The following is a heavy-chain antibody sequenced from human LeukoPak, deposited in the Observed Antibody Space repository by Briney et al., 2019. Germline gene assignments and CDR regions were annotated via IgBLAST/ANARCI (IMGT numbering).Heavy chain of an antibody. CDR3: ARDRDGEIFDS. CDR1: GGSMTNLY. CDR2: IYDSGST. V-gene: IGHV4-59*01. D-gene: IGHD7-27*01. J-gene: IGHJ5*01. Sequence: SETLSLTCSVSGGSMTNLYWTWIRQPPGKGLEWIGDIYDSGSTRYNTSLESRVTISVDTSKNQFSPKLSSVTAADTAVYYCARDRDGEIFDSWGQGTLVTVSS.